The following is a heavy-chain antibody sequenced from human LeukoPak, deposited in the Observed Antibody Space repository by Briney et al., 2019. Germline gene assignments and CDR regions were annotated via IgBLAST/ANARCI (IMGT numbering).Heavy chain of an antibody. J-gene: IGHJ4*02. CDR3: ATTRLGWYATLDY. V-gene: IGHV4-39*01. CDR2: MFYRGST. D-gene: IGHD6-19*01. CDR1: GGSISSSSYY. Sequence: SETLSLACTVSGGSISSSSYYWAWIRQPPGKGLEWIGSMFYRGSTYYNSSLTSRVTISADTSKNQFSLRLTSVTASDTAIYYCATTRLGWYATLDYWGQGTLVTVSS.